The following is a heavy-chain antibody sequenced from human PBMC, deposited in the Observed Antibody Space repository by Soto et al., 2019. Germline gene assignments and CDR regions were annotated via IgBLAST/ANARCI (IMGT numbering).Heavy chain of an antibody. J-gene: IGHJ5*02. CDR2: IYYSGST. V-gene: IGHV4-30-4*01. Sequence: SETLSLTCTVSGGSISSGDYYWSWIRQPPGKGLEWIGYIYYSGSTYYNPSLKSRVTMSVDTSKNQFSLKLSSVTAADTAVYYCARASSSSRGYCFDPWGQGTLVTVSS. CDR1: GGSISSGDYY. CDR3: ARASSSSRGYCFDP. D-gene: IGHD6-6*01.